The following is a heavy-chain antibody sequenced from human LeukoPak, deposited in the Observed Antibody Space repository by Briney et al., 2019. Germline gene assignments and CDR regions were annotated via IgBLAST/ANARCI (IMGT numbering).Heavy chain of an antibody. Sequence: GGSLRLSCTAAGFSFSGHWMHWARQLPGKGLVWVPRISPTGSTTSYADSVKGRFTVSRDNAKNTLYLQVNNLRAEDTAVYYCARGPNSNWSGLDFWGQGTLLTVSS. CDR3: ARGPNSNWSGLDF. V-gene: IGHV3-74*01. CDR2: ISPTGSTT. D-gene: IGHD6-6*01. CDR1: GFSFSGHW. J-gene: IGHJ4*02.